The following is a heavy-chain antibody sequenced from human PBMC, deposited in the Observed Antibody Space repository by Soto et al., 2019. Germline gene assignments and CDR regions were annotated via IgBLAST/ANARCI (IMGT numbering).Heavy chain of an antibody. CDR2: ISRDGSYI. CDR1: GFTFSRHA. D-gene: IGHD3-3*01. J-gene: IGHJ5*01. V-gene: IGHV3-30*04. Sequence: LRLSCAASGFTFSRHAIHWVRLTPGRGLEWVLAISRDGSYIYYTDSVKGRFTVSRDNSKNTVFVQMNRLIPDDTALYFCARTRNGGVADSFDSWGQGTRVTVSS. CDR3: ARTRNGGVADSFDS.